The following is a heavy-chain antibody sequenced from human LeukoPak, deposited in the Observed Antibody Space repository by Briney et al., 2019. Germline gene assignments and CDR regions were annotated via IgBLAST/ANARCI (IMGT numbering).Heavy chain of an antibody. V-gene: IGHV3-13*01. Sequence: GTSLTLSCTASGFSLSNYDMHWVRQATGKGLEWVSAIGTAGDTYYPGSVKGRFTISRENAKNSLYLQMNSLRAEDTAVYYCARGDYDILTGPETGLLFDIWGQGTMVTVSS. CDR2: IGTAGDT. D-gene: IGHD3-9*01. CDR1: GFSLSNYD. J-gene: IGHJ3*02. CDR3: ARGDYDILTGPETGLLFDI.